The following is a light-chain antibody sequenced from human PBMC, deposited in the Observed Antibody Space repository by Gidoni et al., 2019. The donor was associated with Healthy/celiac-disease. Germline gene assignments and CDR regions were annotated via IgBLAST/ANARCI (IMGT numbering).Light chain of an antibody. Sequence: AIRITQSPSSPSASTGDRVTITCRASQGISRYLAWYQQKPGKAPKLLIYAASTLQSGVPSRFSGSGSGTDFTLTISCLQSEDFATYYCQQYYSYPRTFGQGTKVEIK. J-gene: IGKJ1*01. CDR2: AAS. CDR1: QGISRY. CDR3: QQYYSYPRT. V-gene: IGKV1-8*01.